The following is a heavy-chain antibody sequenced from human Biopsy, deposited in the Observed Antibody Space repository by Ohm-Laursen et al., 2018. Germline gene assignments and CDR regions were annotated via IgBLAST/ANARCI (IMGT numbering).Heavy chain of an antibody. CDR2: IIPILGTV. Sequence: VKISCKASGDTFTTSAISWVRQVPGQGLDWMGRIIPILGTVDYGQNFQGRVTIRADTSTTFLELTSLGYDDTAVYYCASGDIGGIGLDVWGLGTTVTVSS. CDR1: GDTFTTSA. CDR3: ASGDIGGIGLDV. V-gene: IGHV1-69*10. J-gene: IGHJ6*02. D-gene: IGHD3-10*01.